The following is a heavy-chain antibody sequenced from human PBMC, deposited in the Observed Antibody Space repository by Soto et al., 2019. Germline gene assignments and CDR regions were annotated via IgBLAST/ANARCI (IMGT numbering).Heavy chain of an antibody. J-gene: IGHJ4*02. Sequence: GGSLRLSCAASGFTFTNYLMAWVRQAPGKGLEWVSSIDKSGGDTYYADSVKGRFTISRDNSKNTLYLQMNGLRAEDTALYYCAKDTYSRSWYFWGQGTLVTVSS. CDR3: AKDTYSRSWYF. D-gene: IGHD2-2*01. CDR2: IDKSGGDT. CDR1: GFTFTNYL. V-gene: IGHV3-23*05.